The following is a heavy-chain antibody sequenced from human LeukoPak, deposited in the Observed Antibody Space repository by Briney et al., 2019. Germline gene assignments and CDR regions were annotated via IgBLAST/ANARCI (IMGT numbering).Heavy chain of an antibody. Sequence: GGFLRLSCATSGLTFTSYAMSWVRQAPGKGLEWLSGISSGGGNTYYADSVRGRLTISRDNSKNTLYLQMDSLRADDTAVYFCAKDSRLIITYFDSWGQGTLVTVSS. D-gene: IGHD3-22*01. V-gene: IGHV3-23*01. CDR1: GLTFTSYA. J-gene: IGHJ4*02. CDR2: ISSGGGNT. CDR3: AKDSRLIITYFDS.